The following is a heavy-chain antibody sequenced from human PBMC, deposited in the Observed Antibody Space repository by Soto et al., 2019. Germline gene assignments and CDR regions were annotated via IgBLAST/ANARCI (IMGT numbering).Heavy chain of an antibody. CDR2: ISSSSSTI. CDR1: GFTFSAYY. D-gene: IGHD4-17*01. CDR3: ATSTVTHAFDI. Sequence: GGSLRLSCAASGFTFSAYYMNWIRQAPGKGLEWISYISSSSSTIYYADSVKGRFTISRDNAKNSLYLQMNSLRAEDTAVYYCATSTVTHAFDIWGQGTMVTVSS. V-gene: IGHV3-11*04. J-gene: IGHJ3*02.